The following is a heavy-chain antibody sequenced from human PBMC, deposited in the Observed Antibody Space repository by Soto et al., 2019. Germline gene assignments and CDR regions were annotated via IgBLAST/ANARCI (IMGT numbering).Heavy chain of an antibody. J-gene: IGHJ4*02. CDR2: IYWDDDK. Sequence: QITLKESGPTLVKPTQTLTLTCTFSGFSLSTSGVGVGWIRQPPGKALEWLTFIYWDDDKRNSPFLKSRLTTTKDTSKNLVVRTMTNMHPVDAASYYCALLVVAVITYYFDSWGQGTLVTVSS. CDR3: ALLVVAVITYYFDS. D-gene: IGHD2-15*01. CDR1: GFSLSTSGVG. V-gene: IGHV2-5*02.